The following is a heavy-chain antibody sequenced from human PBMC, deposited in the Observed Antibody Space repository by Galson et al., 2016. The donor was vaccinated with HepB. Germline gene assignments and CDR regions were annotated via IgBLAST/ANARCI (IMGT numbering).Heavy chain of an antibody. CDR2: IDWDDGK. D-gene: IGHD3-22*01. CDR1: GFSLTTSGMC. CDR3: ARLENYYDSSGYYYDDGMDV. V-gene: IGHV2-70*11. Sequence: PALVKPTQTLTLTCTFSGFSLTTSGMCVNWIRQPPGKALEWLARIDWDDGKYYSTSLKTRLIISKDTSKNQVVLRMANMDPADTATYYCARLENYYDSSGYYYDDGMDVWGQGTTVTVSS. J-gene: IGHJ6*02.